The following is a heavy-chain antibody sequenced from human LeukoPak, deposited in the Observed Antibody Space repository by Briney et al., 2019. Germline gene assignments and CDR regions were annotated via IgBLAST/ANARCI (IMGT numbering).Heavy chain of an antibody. J-gene: IGHJ6*02. D-gene: IGHD2-15*01. CDR3: ARGRKVVVAATRYYYYYGVDV. CDR1: GGSFSGYY. Sequence: SETLSLTCAVYGGSFSGYYWSWIRQPPGKGLEWIGEINHSGSTNYNPSLKSRVTISVDTSKNQFSLKLSSVTAADTAVYYCARGRKVVVAATRYYYYYGVDVWGQGTTVTVSS. V-gene: IGHV4-34*01. CDR2: INHSGST.